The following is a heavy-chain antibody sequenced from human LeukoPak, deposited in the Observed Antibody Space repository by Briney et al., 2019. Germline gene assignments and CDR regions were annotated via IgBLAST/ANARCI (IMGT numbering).Heavy chain of an antibody. J-gene: IGHJ4*02. CDR2: IKSKTDGGTT. Sequence: GGSLRLSCVASGFTFSYYSMNWVRQAPGKGLEWVGRIKSKTDGGTTDYAAPVKGRFTISRDDSKNTLYLQMNSLKTEDTAVYYCARESGIAVAKGWGQGTLVTVSS. CDR1: GFTFSYYS. D-gene: IGHD6-19*01. V-gene: IGHV3-15*01. CDR3: ARESGIAVAKG.